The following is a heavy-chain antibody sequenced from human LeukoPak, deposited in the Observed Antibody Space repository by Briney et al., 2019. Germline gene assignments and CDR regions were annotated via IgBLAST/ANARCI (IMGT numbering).Heavy chain of an antibody. Sequence: PGGSLRLSCAASGFTFSNAWMSWVRQAPGKGLEWVGRIKSKTDGGTTDCAAPVKGRFTISRDDSKNTLYLQMNSLRAEDTAVYYCARDPEYYDSSGIFDYWGQGTLVTVSS. CDR2: IKSKTDGGTT. CDR1: GFTFSNAW. D-gene: IGHD3-22*01. CDR3: ARDPEYYDSSGIFDY. V-gene: IGHV3-15*01. J-gene: IGHJ4*02.